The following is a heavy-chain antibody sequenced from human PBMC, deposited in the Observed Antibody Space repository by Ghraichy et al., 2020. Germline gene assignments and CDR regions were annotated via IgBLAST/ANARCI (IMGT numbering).Heavy chain of an antibody. CDR2: INQSGGA. CDR3: ARGPGMVGFIVPRPFDF. Sequence: SETLSLTCAVSGGSFNDFYWSWIRLSPGKGLEWIGEINQSGGATYNPSLKSRVTMSVDTSKTQFSLNLSSVTAADTAIYYCARGPGMVGFIVPRPFDFWGQGTLVTVSS. J-gene: IGHJ4*02. CDR1: GGSFNDFY. D-gene: IGHD1-26*01. V-gene: IGHV4-34*01.